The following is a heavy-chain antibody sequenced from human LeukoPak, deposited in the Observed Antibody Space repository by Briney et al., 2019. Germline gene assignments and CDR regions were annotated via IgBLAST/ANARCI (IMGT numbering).Heavy chain of an antibody. CDR3: ARLCIAAAGTHNWFDP. J-gene: IGHJ5*02. CDR1: GYSFTSYW. Sequence: GESLKISCKGSGYSFTSYWIGWVRQMPGKGLEWMGIIYPGDSDTRYSPSFQGQVTISADKSISTAYLQRSSLKASDTAMYYCARLCIAAAGTHNWFDPWGQGTLVTVSS. D-gene: IGHD6-13*01. CDR2: IYPGDSDT. V-gene: IGHV5-51*01.